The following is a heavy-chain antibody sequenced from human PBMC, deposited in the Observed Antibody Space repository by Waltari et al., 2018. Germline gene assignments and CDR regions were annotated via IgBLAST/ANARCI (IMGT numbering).Heavy chain of an antibody. J-gene: IGHJ4*02. CDR3: ARVYGSGTLMGRVDY. D-gene: IGHD3-10*01. CDR1: GYSISSGYY. CDR2: IDHSGST. Sequence: QVQLQESGPGLVKPSETLSLTCAVSGYSISSGYYWGWIRQPPGKGLEWIGSIDHSGSTYYHPTLKSRVTISVETSKNQFSLKLSSVTAADTAVYYCARVYGSGTLMGRVDYWGQGTLVTVSS. V-gene: IGHV4-38-2*01.